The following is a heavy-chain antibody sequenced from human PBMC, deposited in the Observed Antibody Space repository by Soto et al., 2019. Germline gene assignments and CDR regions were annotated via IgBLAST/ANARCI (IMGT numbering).Heavy chain of an antibody. V-gene: IGHV4-31*03. Sequence: PSETLSLTCTVSGGSVSSGGYYWSWIRHHPGKGLEWIGYIYYSGSTYYNPSLKSRVTISVDTSKNQFSLKLSSVTAADTAVYYCARSPHYDFWSGYYNGMDVWGQGTTVTVSS. CDR1: GGSVSSGGYY. CDR2: IYYSGST. D-gene: IGHD3-3*01. CDR3: ARSPHYDFWSGYYNGMDV. J-gene: IGHJ6*02.